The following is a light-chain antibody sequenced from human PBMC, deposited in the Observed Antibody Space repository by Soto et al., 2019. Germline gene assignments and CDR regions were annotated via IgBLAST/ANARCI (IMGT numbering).Light chain of an antibody. CDR2: GAN. Sequence: ETVMNQSPGTLSVSLGERATLSCRASQSVSIHLAWYQQKPGQAPRLLIYGANTRAAGIPDRFSGSGSGTDFTLTISRLEPEDFAVYYCQQYTKSPLTFGGGTKVDI. CDR3: QQYTKSPLT. CDR1: QSVSIH. V-gene: IGKV3D-15*02. J-gene: IGKJ4*01.